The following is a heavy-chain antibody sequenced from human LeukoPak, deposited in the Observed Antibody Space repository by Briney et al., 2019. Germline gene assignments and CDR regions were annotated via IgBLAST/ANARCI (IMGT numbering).Heavy chain of an antibody. D-gene: IGHD2-2*01. J-gene: IGHJ6*02. CDR1: GFTFSSYG. CDR2: ISYDGSNK. CDR3: AKEEGYCSSTSCYYGMDV. V-gene: IGHV3-30*18. Sequence: GGSLRLSCAASGFTFSSYGMPWVRQAPGKGLEWVAVISYDGSNKCYADSVKGRFTISRDNSKNTLYLQMNSLRAEDTAVYYCAKEEGYCSSTSCYYGMDVWGQGTTVTVSS.